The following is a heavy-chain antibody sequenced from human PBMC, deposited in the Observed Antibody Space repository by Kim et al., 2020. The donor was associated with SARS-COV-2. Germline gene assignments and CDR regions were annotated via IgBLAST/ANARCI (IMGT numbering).Heavy chain of an antibody. Sequence: GGSLRLSCTASGFTFGDYAMSWARQAPGKGLEWVGFIRSKAYGGTTEYAASVKGRFTISRDDSKSIAYLQMNSLKTEDTAVYYCTREPATHYYYYYGMDVWGQGTTVTVSS. CDR1: GFTFGDYA. D-gene: IGHD2-15*01. CDR3: TREPATHYYYYYGMDV. J-gene: IGHJ6*02. CDR2: IRSKAYGGTT. V-gene: IGHV3-49*04.